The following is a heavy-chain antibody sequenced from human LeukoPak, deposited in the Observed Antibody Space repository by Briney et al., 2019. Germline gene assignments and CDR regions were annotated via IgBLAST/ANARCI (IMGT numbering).Heavy chain of an antibody. D-gene: IGHD5-24*01. V-gene: IGHV2-5*01. CDR3: AHSPGVLRWLQFDY. CDR1: GFSLNTSGVG. Sequence: SGPTLVKPTQTLTLTCTFSGFSLNTSGVGVGWIRQPPGKALEWLALIYWNDDKRYSPPLKNRLSITKDTSKNQVVLTMTNMDPVDTATYYCAHSPGVLRWLQFDYWGQGTLVTVSS. J-gene: IGHJ4*02. CDR2: IYWNDDK.